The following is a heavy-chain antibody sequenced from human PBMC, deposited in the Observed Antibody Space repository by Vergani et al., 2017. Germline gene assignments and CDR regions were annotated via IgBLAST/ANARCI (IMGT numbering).Heavy chain of an antibody. CDR2: ISSSSSYI. V-gene: IGHV3-21*01. CDR1: GFTFSSYS. J-gene: IGHJ4*02. Sequence: EVQLVESGGGLVQPGGSLRLSCAASGFTFSSYSMNWVRQAPGKGLEWVSSISSSSSYIYYADSVKGRFTISRDNAKNSLYLQMNSLRAEDTAVYYCARATNWNPPWNYFDYWGQGTLVTVSS. CDR3: ARATNWNPPWNYFDY. D-gene: IGHD1-1*01.